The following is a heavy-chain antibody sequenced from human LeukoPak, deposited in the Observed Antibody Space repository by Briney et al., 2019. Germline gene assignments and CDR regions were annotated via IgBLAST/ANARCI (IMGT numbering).Heavy chain of an antibody. CDR1: GGSISSSSYY. CDR2: IYYSGST. Sequence: SETLSLTCTVSGGSISSSSYYWGCIRQPPGKGLEWIGSIYYSGSTHYNPSLKSRVTISVDTSKNQFSLKLNSVTAADTAVYYCARDSDGAYDLVDYWGQGTLVTVSS. J-gene: IGHJ4*02. D-gene: IGHD4-17*01. CDR3: ARDSDGAYDLVDY. V-gene: IGHV4-39*02.